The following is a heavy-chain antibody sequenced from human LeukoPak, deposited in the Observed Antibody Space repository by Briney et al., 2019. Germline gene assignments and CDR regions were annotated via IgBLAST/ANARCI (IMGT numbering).Heavy chain of an antibody. V-gene: IGHV1-2*02. J-gene: IGHJ4*02. D-gene: IGHD4/OR15-4a*01. CDR1: GYTFTGYY. CDR3: ARVPRGDYGLDY. CDR2: INPNSGGT. Sequence: ASVKVSCKASGYTFTGYYMHWVRQAPGQGLEWMGWINPNSGGTNYAQKFQGRVSMTRDTSISTAYMELSRLRSDDTAVYYCARVPRGDYGLDYWGQGTLVTVSS.